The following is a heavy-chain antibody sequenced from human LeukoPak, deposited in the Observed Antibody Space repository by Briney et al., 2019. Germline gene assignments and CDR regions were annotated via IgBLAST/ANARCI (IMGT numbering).Heavy chain of an antibody. V-gene: IGHV3-48*03. J-gene: IGHJ4*02. CDR3: VREGISNYFFDY. CDR1: GFTFSTYK. CDR2: IDSGGPTM. Sequence: GGSLRLSCAASGFTFSTYKMHWVRQAPGKGLEWVSFIDSGGPTMYYADSVKGRFTISRDNAKNSLYLQMNSLRAEDTALYYCVREGISNYFFDYWGQGNLVTVSS. D-gene: IGHD3-10*01.